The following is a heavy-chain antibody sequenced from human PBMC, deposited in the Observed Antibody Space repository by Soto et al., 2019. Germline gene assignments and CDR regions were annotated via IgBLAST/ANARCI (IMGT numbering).Heavy chain of an antibody. V-gene: IGHV3-23*01. CDR2: ISGSGGST. J-gene: IGHJ6*02. CDR1: GVTLCSYA. CDR3: AKGSSSSPNYYYYYGMDV. Sequence: GSPRLSLAAPGVTLCSYAMSLVPPAPGEGLEWVSAISGSGGSTYYADSVKGRFTISRDNSKNTLYLQMNSLRAEDTAVYYCAKGSSSSPNYYYYYGMDVWGQGTTVTVSS. D-gene: IGHD6-6*01.